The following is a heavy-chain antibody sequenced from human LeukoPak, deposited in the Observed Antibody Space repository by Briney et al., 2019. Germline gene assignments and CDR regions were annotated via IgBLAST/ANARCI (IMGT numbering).Heavy chain of an antibody. D-gene: IGHD6-19*01. CDR2: IYYSGST. Sequence: SETLSLTCTVSGGSISSSSYYWGWIRQPPGKGLEWIGSIYYSGSTNYNPSLKSRVTISVDTSKNQFSLKLSSVTAADTAVYYCATKYWYSSGWYRRIFDYWGQGTLVTVSS. V-gene: IGHV4-39*07. CDR3: ATKYWYSSGWYRRIFDY. J-gene: IGHJ4*02. CDR1: GGSISSSSYY.